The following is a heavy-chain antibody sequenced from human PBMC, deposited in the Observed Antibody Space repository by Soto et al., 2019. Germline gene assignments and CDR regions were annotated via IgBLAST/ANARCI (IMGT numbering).Heavy chain of an antibody. CDR1: GFTFNIYS. J-gene: IGHJ4*02. V-gene: IGHV3-48*02. D-gene: IGHD6-19*01. Sequence: EVQLVESGGGLVQPGGPLRLSCAASGFTFNIYSMNWVRQAPGKGLEWVSYITSDTATIHYADSVRGRFTISRDNAKNSLYLQMNSLRDEDTAAYYCARSVAGHFDYWGQGTLVAVSS. CDR3: ARSVAGHFDY. CDR2: ITSDTATI.